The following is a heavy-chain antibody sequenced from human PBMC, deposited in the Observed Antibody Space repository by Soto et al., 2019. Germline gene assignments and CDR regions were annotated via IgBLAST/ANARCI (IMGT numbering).Heavy chain of an antibody. CDR2: INPNSGGT. Sequence: VASVKVSCKASGYTFTGYYMHWVRQAPGQGLEWMGWINPNSGGTNYAQKFQGWVTMTRDTSISTAYMELSRLRSDDTAVYYCARGNRQWLVRGYFDLWGRGTLVPVSS. CDR3: ARGNRQWLVRGYFDL. J-gene: IGHJ2*01. D-gene: IGHD6-19*01. V-gene: IGHV1-2*04. CDR1: GYTFTGYY.